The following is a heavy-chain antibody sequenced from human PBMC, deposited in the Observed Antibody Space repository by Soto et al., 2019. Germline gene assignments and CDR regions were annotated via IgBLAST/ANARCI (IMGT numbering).Heavy chain of an antibody. CDR3: ASGVYITNWYTSGLDF. J-gene: IGHJ4*02. V-gene: IGHV3-30*03. Sequence: QVQLVESGGGVVQPGRSLRLSCAASGFTFSTYGMHWVRQAPGKGLEWVAAMSFDGSSKFYADSAKGRFTISRDNSKNTLYLQMNSLSAEDTAVYFCASGVYITNWYTSGLDFWGQGTLVTVSS. CDR1: GFTFSTYG. CDR2: MSFDGSSK. D-gene: IGHD6-13*01.